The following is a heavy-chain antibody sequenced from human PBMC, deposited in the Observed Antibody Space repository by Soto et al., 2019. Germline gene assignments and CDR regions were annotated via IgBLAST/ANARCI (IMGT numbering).Heavy chain of an antibody. CDR1: GYTFTSYG. CDR3: ARDLVVQTTTGGVDF. Sequence: QVQLVQSGAEVKTPGASVKVSCKASGYTFTSYGVSWVRQAPGQGLEWMGWISGYNGNTNYAQKFQDRVAMTTDTYTNTAYMELRSLRSDDTAVYYCARDLVVQTTTGGVDFWGQGTLVTVSS. J-gene: IGHJ4*02. V-gene: IGHV1-18*01. D-gene: IGHD2-2*01. CDR2: ISGYNGNT.